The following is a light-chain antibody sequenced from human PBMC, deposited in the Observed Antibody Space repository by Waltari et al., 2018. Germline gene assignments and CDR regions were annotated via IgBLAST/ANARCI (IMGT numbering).Light chain of an antibody. Sequence: EIVLTQSPATLSLSPGERATLSCRASQSVRTYLAWYQHRPGQAPRLLIYDASNRATDIPARFSGSGSGTDFTLTISSLQPEDFAVYYCQERSNWPGGAFGGGTKVEIE. J-gene: IGKJ4*01. CDR2: DAS. V-gene: IGKV3-11*01. CDR3: QERSNWPGGA. CDR1: QSVRTY.